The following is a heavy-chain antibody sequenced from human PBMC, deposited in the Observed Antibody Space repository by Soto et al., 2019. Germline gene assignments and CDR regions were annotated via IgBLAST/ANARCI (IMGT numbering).Heavy chain of an antibody. CDR3: AKDAVEGYSGYDQQVSYYYYGMDV. V-gene: IGHV3-30*18. J-gene: IGHJ6*02. D-gene: IGHD5-12*01. CDR1: GFTFSSYG. Sequence: GGSLRLSCAASGFTFSSYGMHWVRQAPGKGLEWVAVISYDGSNKYYADSVKGRFTISRDNSKNTLYLQMNSLRAEDTAVYYCAKDAVEGYSGYDQQVSYYYYGMDVWGQGTTVTVSS. CDR2: ISYDGSNK.